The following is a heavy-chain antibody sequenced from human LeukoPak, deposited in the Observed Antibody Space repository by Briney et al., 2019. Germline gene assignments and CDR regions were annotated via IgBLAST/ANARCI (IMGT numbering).Heavy chain of an antibody. CDR2: IIPIFGTA. V-gene: IGHV1-69*13. D-gene: IGHD6-13*01. J-gene: IGHJ5*02. Sequence: GASVKVSCKASGGTFSSSAISWVRQAPGQGLEWMGGIIPIFGTANYAQKFQGRVTITADESTSTAYMELSSLRSEDTAVYYCARGDPAAGHNWFDPWGQGTLVTVSS. CDR1: GGTFSSSA. CDR3: ARGDPAAGHNWFDP.